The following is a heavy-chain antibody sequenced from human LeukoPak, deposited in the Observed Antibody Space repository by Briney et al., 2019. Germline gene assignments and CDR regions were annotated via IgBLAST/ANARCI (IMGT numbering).Heavy chain of an antibody. CDR3: VTIDFFGSGSQLDY. CDR1: GYTFSSYG. Sequence: GASVKVSCKASGYTFSSYGISWVRQAPGKGLEWMGWISAYNGNTNYAQKLQGRVTMTTDTSTSTAYMELRSLRSEDTAVYFCVTIDFFGSGSQLDYWGQGALVTVSS. CDR2: ISAYNGNT. J-gene: IGHJ4*02. D-gene: IGHD3-10*01. V-gene: IGHV1-18*01.